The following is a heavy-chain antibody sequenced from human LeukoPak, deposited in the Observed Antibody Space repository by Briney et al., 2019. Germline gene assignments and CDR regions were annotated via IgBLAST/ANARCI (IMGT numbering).Heavy chain of an antibody. CDR3: ASRARWLQPGGDY. CDR1: GGSISSYY. CDR2: INHSGST. V-gene: IGHV4-34*01. Sequence: SETLSLTCTVSGGSISSYYWSWIRQPPGKGLEWIGEINHSGSTNYNPSLKSRVTISVDTSKNQFSLKLSSVTAADTAVYYCASRARWLQPGGDYWGQGTLVTVSS. J-gene: IGHJ4*02. D-gene: IGHD5-24*01.